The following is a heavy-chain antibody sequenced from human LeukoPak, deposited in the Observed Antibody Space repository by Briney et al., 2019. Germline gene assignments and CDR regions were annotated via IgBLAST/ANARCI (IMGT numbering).Heavy chain of an antibody. J-gene: IGHJ5*02. CDR2: ISSSSSYI. CDR1: GFTFSSYS. V-gene: IGHV3-21*01. D-gene: IGHD2-21*01. CDR3: ARAPQRSYQHNWFDP. Sequence: GGSLRLSCAASGFTFSSYSMNWVRQAPGKGLEWVSSISSSSSYIYYADSVKGRFTISRDNAKNSLYLQMNSLRAEDTAVYYCARAPQRSYQHNWFDPWGQGTLVTVSS.